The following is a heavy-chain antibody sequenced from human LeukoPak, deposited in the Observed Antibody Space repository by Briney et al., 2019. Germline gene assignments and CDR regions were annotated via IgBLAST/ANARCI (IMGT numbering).Heavy chain of an antibody. CDR1: GYTFTRYA. V-gene: IGHV7-4-1*02. D-gene: IGHD3-22*01. CDR3: ARGGGLIVVVIENWFDP. Sequence: ASVKVSCKASGYTFTRYAMNWVRQAPGQGLEWMGWINTNTGNPTYAQGFTGRFVFSLDTSVSTAYLQISSLKAEDTAVYYCARGGGLIVVVIENWFDPWGQGTLVTVSS. J-gene: IGHJ5*02. CDR2: INTNTGNP.